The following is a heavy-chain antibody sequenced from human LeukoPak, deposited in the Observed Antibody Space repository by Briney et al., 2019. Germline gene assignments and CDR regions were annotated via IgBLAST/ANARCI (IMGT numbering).Heavy chain of an antibody. J-gene: IGHJ5*02. CDR3: ARVGYTIPHWFDP. CDR2: IYTSGST. CDR1: GGSISSGSYY. Sequence: SQTLSLTCTVSGGSISSGSYYWSWIRQPAGKGLEWIGRIYTSGSTNYNPSLKSRVTISVDTSKNQFSLKLSSVTAADTAMYYCARVGYTIPHWFDPWGQGTLVTVSS. D-gene: IGHD6-13*01. V-gene: IGHV4-61*02.